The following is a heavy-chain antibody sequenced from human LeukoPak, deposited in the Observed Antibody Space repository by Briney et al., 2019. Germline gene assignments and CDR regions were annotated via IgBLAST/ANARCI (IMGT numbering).Heavy chain of an antibody. CDR1: GITFSNYW. CDR2: IKEDGSEK. J-gene: IGHJ6*03. Sequence: PGGSLRLSCAASGITFSNYWMSWVRQAPGKGLEWVANIKEDGSEKYYVDSVKGRFTISRDNAKNSLYLQMNSLRAEDTAVYYCARRPYSSSSGAFVGGYYYYMDVWGKGTTVTVSS. CDR3: ARRPYSSSSGAFVGGYYYYMDV. D-gene: IGHD6-6*01. V-gene: IGHV3-7*01.